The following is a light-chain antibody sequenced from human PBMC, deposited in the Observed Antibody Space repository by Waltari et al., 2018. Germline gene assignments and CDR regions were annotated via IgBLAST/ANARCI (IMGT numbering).Light chain of an antibody. CDR1: QGFSTY. CDR3: LQYNSHPWT. CDR2: ETS. V-gene: IGKV1-17*01. J-gene: IGKJ1*01. Sequence: DIQMTQSQSSLSASAGDTVTITCRASQGFSTYLNWYQQKPGKPPKRLIYETSNLESGVPSRFSGSGSGTDFTLTISSLQPEDFATYYCLQYNSHPWTFGQGTNLEIK.